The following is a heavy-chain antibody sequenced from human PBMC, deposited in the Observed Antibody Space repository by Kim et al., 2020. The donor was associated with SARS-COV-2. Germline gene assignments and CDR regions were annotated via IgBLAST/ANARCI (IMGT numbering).Heavy chain of an antibody. J-gene: IGHJ5*02. Sequence: ASVKVSCKVSGYTLTELSMHWVRQAPGKGLEWMGGCDPEDGETSYAQKFQGRVTMTEDTSTDTAYMELSSLRSEDTAVYYCATATIFGVVSWFDPWGQGTLDTVSS. CDR2: CDPEDGET. CDR1: GYTLTELS. V-gene: IGHV1-24*01. CDR3: ATATIFGVVSWFDP. D-gene: IGHD3-3*01.